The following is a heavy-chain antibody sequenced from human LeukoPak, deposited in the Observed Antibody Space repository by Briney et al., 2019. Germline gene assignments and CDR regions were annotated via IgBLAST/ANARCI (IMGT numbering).Heavy chain of an antibody. CDR2: IIPIFGTA. Sequence: GASVKVSCKASGGTFSSYAISWVRQAPGQGLEWMGGIIPIFGTANYAQKFQGRVTITADESTSTAYMELSSLRSEDTAVYYCARDYGHEMCGGDCYPPPIHWGQGTLVTVSS. CDR1: GGTFSSYA. D-gene: IGHD2-21*02. CDR3: ARDYGHEMCGGDCYPPPIH. J-gene: IGHJ4*02. V-gene: IGHV1-69*13.